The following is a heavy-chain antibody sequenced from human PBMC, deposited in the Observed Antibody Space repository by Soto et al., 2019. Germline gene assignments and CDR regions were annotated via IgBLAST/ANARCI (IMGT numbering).Heavy chain of an antibody. Sequence: PGGSLRLSCAASGFTFSSYAMHWVRQAPGKGLEWVAVISYDGSNKYYADSVKGRFTISRDNSKNTLYLQMNSLRAEDTAVYYCARDRGLIVGATHYYYYGMDVRGQGTTVTVSS. V-gene: IGHV3-30-3*01. CDR3: ARDRGLIVGATHYYYYGMDV. D-gene: IGHD1-26*01. J-gene: IGHJ6*02. CDR2: ISYDGSNK. CDR1: GFTFSSYA.